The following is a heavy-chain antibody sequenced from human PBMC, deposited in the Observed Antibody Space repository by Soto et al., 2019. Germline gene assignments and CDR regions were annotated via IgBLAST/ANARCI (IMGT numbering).Heavy chain of an antibody. CDR2: IIPIFGTA. D-gene: IGHD5-18*01. CDR3: AREYAAMVIFGYYYGMDV. J-gene: IGHJ6*02. V-gene: IGHV1-69*13. Sequence: VKVSCKASGGTFSSYAISWVRQAPGQGLEWMGGIIPIFGTANYAQKFQGRVTITADESTSTAYMELSSLRSEDTAVYYCAREYAAMVIFGYYYGMDVWGQGTTVTVSS. CDR1: GGTFSSYA.